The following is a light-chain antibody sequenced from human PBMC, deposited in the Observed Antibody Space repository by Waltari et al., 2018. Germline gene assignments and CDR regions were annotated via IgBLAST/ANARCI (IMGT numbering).Light chain of an antibody. CDR3: NSYTSSSTLV. CDR2: DVS. J-gene: IGLJ2*01. V-gene: IGLV2-14*03. Sequence: QSALTQPASVSGSPGQSITISCTGTSSDVGGYNSVSWYQHHPGKAPKLMIYDVSDRPSGVSNRFSGSKSGNTASLTISGLQAEDEADYYCNSYTSSSTLVFGGGTKLTVL. CDR1: SSDVGGYNS.